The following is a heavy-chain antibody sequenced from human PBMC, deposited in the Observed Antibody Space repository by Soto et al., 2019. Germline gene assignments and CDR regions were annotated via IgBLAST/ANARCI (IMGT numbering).Heavy chain of an antibody. D-gene: IGHD6-6*01. J-gene: IGHJ6*02. CDR2: IDPSDCYT. Sequence: HGESLKISCKGSGYSFTSYWINWVRQMPGKGLEWMGRIDPSDCYTNYSPSFQGHVTISADKAISTAYLQWSSLKASDTALYYCARTRSFTLGFYYDGMDVGCQGTTVTVSS. CDR1: GYSFTSYW. V-gene: IGHV5-10-1*01. CDR3: ARTRSFTLGFYYDGMDV.